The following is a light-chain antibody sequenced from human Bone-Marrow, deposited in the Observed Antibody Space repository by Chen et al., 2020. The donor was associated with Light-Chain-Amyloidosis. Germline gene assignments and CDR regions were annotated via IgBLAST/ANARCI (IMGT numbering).Light chain of an antibody. V-gene: IGLV3-25*03. CDR1: DLPTKY. J-gene: IGLJ2*01. Sequence: SYELTQPPSVSVSPGQTARITCSGDDLPTKYAYWYQRKPGQAPVLVIHRDPERPSGIPERFSGSSSGTTATLTISGVQAEDEADYHCQSADSSGTYEVIFGGGTKLTVL. CDR2: RDP. CDR3: QSADSSGTYEVI.